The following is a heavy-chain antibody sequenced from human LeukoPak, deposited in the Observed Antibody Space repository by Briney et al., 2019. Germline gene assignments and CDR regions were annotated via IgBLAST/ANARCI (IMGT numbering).Heavy chain of an antibody. D-gene: IGHD1-26*01. V-gene: IGHV3-74*03. CDR1: GFPLNSRW. Sequence: PGGSLRLSCAASGFPLNSRWMHWVRQAPGKGLLWVPRIENDGIATTYAESVKGRFTISRDDAKNTLYLQMNSLRLDDTAVYFCVRGGARSHDYWGQGTLVTVSS. CDR3: VRGGARSHDY. CDR2: IENDGIAT. J-gene: IGHJ4*02.